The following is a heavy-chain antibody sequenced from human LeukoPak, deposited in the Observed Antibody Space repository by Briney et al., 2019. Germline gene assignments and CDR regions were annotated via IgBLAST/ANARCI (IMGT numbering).Heavy chain of an antibody. D-gene: IGHD6-19*01. J-gene: IGHJ6*02. V-gene: IGHV4-4*07. CDR3: ARGSGVAVGMDV. CDR1: GGSIDSHY. CDR2: FFTGGST. Sequence: SETLSLTCTVSGGSIDSHYWSWNRQSAGKGLEWIGRFFTGGSTYYNPSLESRVTMSVDTSKNQFSLKLRSVTAADTAVYFCARGSGVAVGMDVWGQGTTVIVSS.